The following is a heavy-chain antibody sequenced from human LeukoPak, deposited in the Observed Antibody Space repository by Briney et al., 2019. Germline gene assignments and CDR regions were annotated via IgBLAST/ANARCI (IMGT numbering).Heavy chain of an antibody. CDR2: IYDNGDT. J-gene: IGHJ4*02. Sequence: PSETLSLTCTVSGGSINTHSWNWIRQTPGKGLQWIGYIYDNGDTRYNPSLKSRVTISLDSSKNQFSLKLNSVTAADTAVYYCAGVVDSSGYYYSSYDYYFDYWGQGALVTVSS. V-gene: IGHV4-59*11. CDR3: AGVVDSSGYYYSSYDYYFDY. CDR1: GGSINTHS. D-gene: IGHD3-22*01.